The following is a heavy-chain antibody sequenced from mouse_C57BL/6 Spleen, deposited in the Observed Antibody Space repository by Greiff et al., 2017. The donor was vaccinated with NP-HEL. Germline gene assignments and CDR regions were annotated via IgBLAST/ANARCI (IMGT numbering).Heavy chain of an antibody. Sequence: VQLQQSGPGLVKPSQSLSLTCTVTGYSITSGYGWNWIRQFPGNKLEWMGDISYSGSTNYNPSLKSRISITQDTSKNQFFLQLNSVTTEDTATYYCARTARIKYWGQGTTLTVSS. CDR3: ARTARIKY. D-gene: IGHD1-2*01. CDR2: ISYSGST. CDR1: GYSITSGYG. V-gene: IGHV3-2*02. J-gene: IGHJ2*01.